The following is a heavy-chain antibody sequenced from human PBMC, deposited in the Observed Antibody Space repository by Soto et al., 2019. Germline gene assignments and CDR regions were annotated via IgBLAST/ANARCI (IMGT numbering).Heavy chain of an antibody. V-gene: IGHV4-39*02. Sequence: QLQLQESGPGLVKPSETLSLACTVSGGSISSSTYYWGWIRQPPGKGLEWIGSYSYTGSTYYSPTLKSRVTISVDTSRNHGSLTLSSVTAADTAVYYCARLSEYSFWVNWGQGTLVTVSS. D-gene: IGHD3-3*01. J-gene: IGHJ4*02. CDR1: GGSISSSTYY. CDR2: YSYTGST. CDR3: ARLSEYSFWVN.